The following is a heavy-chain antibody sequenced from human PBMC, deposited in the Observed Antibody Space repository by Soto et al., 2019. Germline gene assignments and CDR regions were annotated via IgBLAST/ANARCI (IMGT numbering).Heavy chain of an antibody. D-gene: IGHD3-10*01. CDR2: ISCDGTSE. CDR3: LRDYSGWFDF. J-gene: IGHJ5*01. V-gene: IGHV3-30-3*01. CDR1: GFTFSSYP. Sequence: QVQLVESGGGVVQPGRSLRLSCAASGFTFSSYPIHWVRQAPGKGLEWVGSISCDGTSEDFADSLRGRFTLSRDNSKNMLWLQMNSLRSEDTAVYYCLRDYSGWFDFWGQGTLVTVSS.